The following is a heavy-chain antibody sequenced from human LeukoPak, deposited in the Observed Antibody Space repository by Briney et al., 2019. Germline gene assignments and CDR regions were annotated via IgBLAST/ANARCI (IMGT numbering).Heavy chain of an antibody. V-gene: IGHV3-23*01. CDR1: GFTFGSYA. Sequence: GGSLRLSCAASGFTFGSYAMSWVRQAPGKGLEWVSAITGSGVSTHYADSVKGRFTISRDNSKDSLYLQMSSLRAEDTAVYYCARLPLRSTAVGYYGMDVWGQGTTVTVSS. CDR2: ITGSGVST. D-gene: IGHD6-6*01. J-gene: IGHJ6*02. CDR3: ARLPLRSTAVGYYGMDV.